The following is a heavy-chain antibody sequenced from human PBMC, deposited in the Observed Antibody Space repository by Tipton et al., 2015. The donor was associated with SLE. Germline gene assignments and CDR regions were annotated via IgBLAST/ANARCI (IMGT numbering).Heavy chain of an antibody. J-gene: IGHJ3*01. CDR2: INHSGST. V-gene: IGHV4-34*01. Sequence: TLSLTCAVYGGSFNNYYWSWIRQPPGKGLEWIGEINHSGSTNYNPSLKSRVTISVDTSKNQFSLKLSSVTAADTAVYYCARGLPIFGPWGQGTMVTVSS. CDR1: GGSFNNYY. D-gene: IGHD3-3*01. CDR3: ARGLPIFGP.